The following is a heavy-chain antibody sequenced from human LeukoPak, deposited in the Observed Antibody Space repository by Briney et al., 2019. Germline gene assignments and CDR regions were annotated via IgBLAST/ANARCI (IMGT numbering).Heavy chain of an antibody. D-gene: IGHD3-22*01. CDR1: GGSISSYY. CDR3: ARGLVYYDSRGYYRYYFDY. CDR2: IYYSGST. Sequence: SETLSLTCTVSGGSISSYYWSWIRQPPGKGLEWIGYIYYSGSTNYNPSLKSRVTISVDTSKNQFSLKLSSVTAADTAVYYCARGLVYYDSRGYYRYYFDYWAQGPLVTVSS. J-gene: IGHJ4*02. V-gene: IGHV4-59*01.